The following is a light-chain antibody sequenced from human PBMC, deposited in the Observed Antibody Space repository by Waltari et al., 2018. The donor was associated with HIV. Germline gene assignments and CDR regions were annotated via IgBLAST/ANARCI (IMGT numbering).Light chain of an antibody. CDR2: GAS. CDR1: QNVGSD. V-gene: IGKV3-15*01. Sequence: EVVMTQSPVTLSVSPGERATLSCRASQNVGSDLAWYQQKPGQSPRLLIYGASHRATGIPAMCSGSGSGTEFTLTIGSLQSEDSAVYFCQQYNNWLTFGGGTKVEIK. CDR3: QQYNNWLT. J-gene: IGKJ4*01.